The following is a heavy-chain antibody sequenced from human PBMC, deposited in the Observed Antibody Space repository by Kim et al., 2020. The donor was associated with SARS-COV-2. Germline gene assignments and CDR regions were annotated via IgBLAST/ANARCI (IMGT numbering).Heavy chain of an antibody. D-gene: IGHD2-21*02. CDR1: GGTFSTFA. CDR3: ATRGGCGGDCAQYYFDY. V-gene: IGHV1-69*13. Sequence: SVKVSCKTSGGTFSTFALSWVRQAPGQGLEWMGGIIPIFGTTDYAQKFQDRVTITADESTSTAYMELTDLRYDDTAVYYCATRGGCGGDCAQYYFDYWG. CDR2: IIPIFGTT. J-gene: IGHJ4*01.